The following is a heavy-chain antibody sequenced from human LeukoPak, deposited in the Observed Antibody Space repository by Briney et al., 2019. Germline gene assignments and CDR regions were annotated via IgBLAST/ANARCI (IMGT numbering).Heavy chain of an antibody. Sequence: GGSLILSCAASGFTFSSYSMNWVRQAPGKGLEWVSYISSSSSTIYYADSVKGRFTTSRDNAKNSLHLQMNSLRAEDTAVYYCARAPGGGDDYGDYWGQGTLVTVSS. CDR1: GFTFSSYS. V-gene: IGHV3-48*01. CDR3: ARAPGGGDDYGDY. J-gene: IGHJ4*02. D-gene: IGHD3-10*01. CDR2: ISSSSSTI.